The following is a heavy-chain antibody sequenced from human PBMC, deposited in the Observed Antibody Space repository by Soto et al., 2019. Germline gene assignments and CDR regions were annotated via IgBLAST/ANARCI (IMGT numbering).Heavy chain of an antibody. CDR2: IYYSGST. V-gene: IGHV4-61*01. J-gene: IGHJ6*02. CDR1: GVSVSSGIYY. CDR3: ARDGLAGTGYYGMDV. D-gene: IGHD6-19*01. Sequence: PSDTLSLTCTSSGVSVSSGIYYLSWIRQPPGKGLEWIGYIYYSGSTNYNPSLKSRVTISVDTSKNQFSLKLSSVTAADTAVYYCARDGLAGTGYYGMDVWGQGTTVTVSS.